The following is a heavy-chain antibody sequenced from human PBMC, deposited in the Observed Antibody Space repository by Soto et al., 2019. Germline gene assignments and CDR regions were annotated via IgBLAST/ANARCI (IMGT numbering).Heavy chain of an antibody. D-gene: IGHD2-21*02. CDR3: TKQKGDSRTYNGLDV. J-gene: IGHJ6*02. CDR2: INHSGST. Sequence: PSETLSLTCAVYGWSFSGYYWSWIRQPPGKGLEWIGEINHSGSTNYNPSLKSRITVIPDTSKNQFSLHLSSVTPEDTAIYYCTKQKGDSRTYNGLDVWGQGTTVTVSS. CDR1: GWSFSGYY. V-gene: IGHV4-34*01.